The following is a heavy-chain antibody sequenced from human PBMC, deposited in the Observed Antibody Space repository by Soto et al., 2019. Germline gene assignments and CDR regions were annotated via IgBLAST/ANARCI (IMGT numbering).Heavy chain of an antibody. CDR1: GFSFSSYW. CDR3: VRDVGFDYVN. Sequence: EVQLVESGGGLVQPGGSLRISCKGSGFSFSSYWMIWVRQAPGKGLEWVASIKQDESEKYYVDSVKGRFTISRDNVDDSVFLHMNSLSAEDTAVYFCVRDVGFDYVNWGQGTLVTFSS. CDR2: IKQDESEK. V-gene: IGHV3-7*01. D-gene: IGHD3-16*01. J-gene: IGHJ4*02.